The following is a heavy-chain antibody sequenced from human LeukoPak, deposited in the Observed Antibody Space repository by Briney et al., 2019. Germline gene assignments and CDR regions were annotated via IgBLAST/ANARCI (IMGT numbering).Heavy chain of an antibody. CDR2: IYSGGST. CDR3: ARGRRYSDWSHAKKKYYFDY. J-gene: IGHJ4*02. V-gene: IGHV3-53*01. CDR1: GFTVSSNY. D-gene: IGHD3-9*01. Sequence: GGSLRLSCAASGFTVSSNYMSWVRQAPGKGLEWVSVIYSGGSTYYADSVKGRFTISRDNAKNSLYLQMNSLRAEDTAVYYCARGRRYSDWSHAKKKYYFDYWGQGTLVTVSS.